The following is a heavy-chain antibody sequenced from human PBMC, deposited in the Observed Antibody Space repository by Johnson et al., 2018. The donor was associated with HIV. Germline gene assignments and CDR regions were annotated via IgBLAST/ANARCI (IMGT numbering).Heavy chain of an antibody. CDR1: GFTFSDSY. CDR3: ATIWRNEGRHSFDI. CDR2: ISSSGGTI. J-gene: IGHJ3*02. D-gene: IGHD1-1*01. V-gene: IGHV3-11*04. Sequence: QVQLVESGGGLVKPGGSLRLSCAASGFTFSDSYMTWIRQAPGKGLEWVSYISSSGGTIYYADSVRGRCTISRNNAKNSLYLQMNSLRAEDTAVYFCATIWRNEGRHSFDIWGQGTMVTVSS.